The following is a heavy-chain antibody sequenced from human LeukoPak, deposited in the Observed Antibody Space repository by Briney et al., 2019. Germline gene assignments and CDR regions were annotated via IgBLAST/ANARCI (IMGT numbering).Heavy chain of an antibody. J-gene: IGHJ4*02. CDR2: ISGSSSYI. D-gene: IGHD2-15*01. Sequence: GGSLRLSCAASGFTFSSYSMNWVRQAPGKGLKWVSSISGSSSYIYYADSVKGRFTISRDNAKNSLYLQMNSLRAEDTAVYYCARGHCSGGSCVTYYFDYWGQGTLVTVSS. V-gene: IGHV3-21*01. CDR3: ARGHCSGGSCVTYYFDY. CDR1: GFTFSSYS.